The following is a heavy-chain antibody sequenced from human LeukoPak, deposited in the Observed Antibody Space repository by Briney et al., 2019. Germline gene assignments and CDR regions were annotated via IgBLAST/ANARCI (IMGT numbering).Heavy chain of an antibody. CDR3: ARDGRAVAGTGYAFDI. CDR1: GFTFSSYA. Sequence: GGSLRLSCAASGFTFSSYAMHWVRQAPGKGLEWVAVISYDGSNKYYADSVKGRFTISRDNSKNTLYLQMNSLRAEDTAVYYCARDGRAVAGTGYAFDIWGQGTMVTVSS. V-gene: IGHV3-30-3*01. D-gene: IGHD6-19*01. J-gene: IGHJ3*02. CDR2: ISYDGSNK.